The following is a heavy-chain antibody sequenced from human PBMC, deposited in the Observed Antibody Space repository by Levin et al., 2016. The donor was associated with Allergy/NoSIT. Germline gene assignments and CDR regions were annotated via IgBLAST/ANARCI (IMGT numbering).Heavy chain of an antibody. V-gene: IGHV4-59*02. CDR2: TSYSGST. D-gene: IGHD4-17*01. J-gene: IGHJ5*02. CDR1: GGSVSISY. Sequence: GSLRLSCTVAGGSVSISYWSWIRQSSGKGLEWIAYTSYSGSTNYNPSLKSRVTISVDTSKNQFSLKMSSVTAADTAVYYCARGSTGQYDPWGRGTLVTVSS. CDR3: ARGSTGQYDP.